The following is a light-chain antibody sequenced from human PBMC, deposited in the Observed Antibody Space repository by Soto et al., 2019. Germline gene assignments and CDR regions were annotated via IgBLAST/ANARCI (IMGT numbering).Light chain of an antibody. CDR3: CSYAGSYKGYV. V-gene: IGLV2-11*01. J-gene: IGLJ1*01. CDR1: SSDVGGYNY. CDR2: DVS. Sequence: QSVLTQPRSVSGSPGQSVTISCTGTSSDVGGYNYVSWYQQHPGKAPKLMIYDVSKRPSGVPDRFSGSKSGNTASLTISGLQAEDEPDYYCCSYAGSYKGYVFGTGTKVTVL.